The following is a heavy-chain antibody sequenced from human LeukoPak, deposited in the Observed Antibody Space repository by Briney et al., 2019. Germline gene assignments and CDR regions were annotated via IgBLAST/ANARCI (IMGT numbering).Heavy chain of an antibody. V-gene: IGHV1-2*02. D-gene: IGHD4-11*01. CDR1: GYTFTGYY. CDR3: ARATATVTRGRRYYYYYMDV. Sequence: GASVKVSCKASGYTFTGYYMHWVRQAPGQGLEWMGWINPNSGGTNYAQKFQGRVTITRNTSISTAYMELSSLRSEDTAVYYCARATATVTRGRRYYYYYMDVWGKGTTVTVSS. J-gene: IGHJ6*03. CDR2: INPNSGGT.